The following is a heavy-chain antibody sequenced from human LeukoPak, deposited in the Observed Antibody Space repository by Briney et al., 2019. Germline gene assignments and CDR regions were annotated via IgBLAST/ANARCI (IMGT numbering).Heavy chain of an antibody. Sequence: ASVKVSCKASGYTFTNYGITWVRQAPGQGLEWMGWVSAKTGDTNYAQKFQGRVTMTTDTSTSPVYMELRSLRSDDTAVFYCARILASIIDYWGQGTLVTVSS. V-gene: IGHV1-18*01. CDR1: GYTFTNYG. D-gene: IGHD5/OR15-5a*01. CDR2: VSAKTGDT. J-gene: IGHJ4*02. CDR3: ARILASIIDY.